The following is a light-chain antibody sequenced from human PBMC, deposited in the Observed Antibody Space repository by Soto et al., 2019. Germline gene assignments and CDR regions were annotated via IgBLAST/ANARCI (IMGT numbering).Light chain of an antibody. Sequence: AIQLTQSPSSLSASIGDRVTITCRARQGIGSALAWYQLAPGKPPKLLIFDASTLENGVPSRFSGGGSGTDFTLTISSLQPEDFATYYCLLFNTYPQAFGGGTKVEIK. CDR3: LLFNTYPQA. CDR2: DAS. J-gene: IGKJ4*01. CDR1: QGIGSA. V-gene: IGKV1-13*02.